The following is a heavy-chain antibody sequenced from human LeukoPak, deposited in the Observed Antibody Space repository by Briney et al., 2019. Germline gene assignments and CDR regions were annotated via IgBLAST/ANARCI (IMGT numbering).Heavy chain of an antibody. D-gene: IGHD3-10*01. CDR2: IKQDGSEK. J-gene: IGHJ4*02. V-gene: IGHV3-7*01. CDR1: GFTFSSYW. Sequence: GGSLRLSCAASGFTFSSYWMSWVRQAPGKGLEWVANIKQDGSEKYYVDSVKGRFSISRDNAKNSLYLQMNSLRAEDTAVYYCARRGLYYYGSGSPDYWGQGTLVTVSS. CDR3: ARRGLYYYGSGSPDY.